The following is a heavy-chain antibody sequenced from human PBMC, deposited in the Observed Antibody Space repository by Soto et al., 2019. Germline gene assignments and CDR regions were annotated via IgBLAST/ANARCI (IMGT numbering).Heavy chain of an antibody. CDR2: ISGSGGST. CDR1: GFTFSSYA. V-gene: IGHV3-23*01. D-gene: IGHD3-22*01. Sequence: PGGSLSLSCAASGFTFSSYAMSWVRQAPGKGLEWVSAISGSGGSTYYADSVKGRFTISRDNSKNTLYLQMNSLRAEDTAVYYCAKDGFTPHYYESSGYHDFWGQGTLVTVYS. J-gene: IGHJ4*02. CDR3: AKDGFTPHYYESSGYHDF.